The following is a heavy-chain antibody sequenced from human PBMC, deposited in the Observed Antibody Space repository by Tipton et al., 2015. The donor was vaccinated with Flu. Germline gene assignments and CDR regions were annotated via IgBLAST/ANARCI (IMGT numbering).Heavy chain of an antibody. CDR3: ARDPLFAITVSNYYYGMDV. V-gene: IGHV3-21*01. Sequence: SLRLSCAASGFTFSSYSMNWVRQAPGKGLEWVSSISSSSSYIYYADSVKGRFTISRDNAKNSLYLQMNSLRAEDTAVYYCARDPLFAITVSNYYYGMDVWGQGTTVTVSS. J-gene: IGHJ6*02. CDR1: GFTFSSYS. CDR2: ISSSSSYI. D-gene: IGHD2-8*01.